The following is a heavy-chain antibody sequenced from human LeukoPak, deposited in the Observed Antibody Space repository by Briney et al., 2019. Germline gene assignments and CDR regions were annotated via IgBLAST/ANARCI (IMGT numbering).Heavy chain of an antibody. CDR2: ISYDGSNK. CDR3: ARRATVTKYNWFDP. V-gene: IGHV3-30-3*01. CDR1: GFTFSSYA. D-gene: IGHD4-17*01. J-gene: IGHJ5*02. Sequence: GGSLRLSCAASGFTFSSYAMHWVRQAPGKGLEWVAVISYDGSNKYYADSVKGRFTISRDNSKNTLYLQMNSLRAEDTAVYYCARRATVTKYNWFDPWGQGTLVAVSS.